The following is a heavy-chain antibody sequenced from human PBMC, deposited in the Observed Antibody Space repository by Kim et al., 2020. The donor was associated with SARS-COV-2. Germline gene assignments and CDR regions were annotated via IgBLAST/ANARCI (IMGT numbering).Heavy chain of an antibody. CDR3: ARDQVEYYYGSGSPFYYYGMDV. Sequence: GGSLRLSCAASGFTFSSYSMNWVRQAPGKGLEWVSSISSSSSYIYYADSVKGRFTISRDNAKNSLYLQMNSLRAEDTAVYYCARDQVEYYYGSGSPFYYYGMDVWGQGTTVTVSS. J-gene: IGHJ6*02. V-gene: IGHV3-21*01. D-gene: IGHD3-10*01. CDR1: GFTFSSYS. CDR2: ISSSSSYI.